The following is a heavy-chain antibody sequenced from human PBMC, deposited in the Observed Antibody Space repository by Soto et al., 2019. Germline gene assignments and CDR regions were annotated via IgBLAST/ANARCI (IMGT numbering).Heavy chain of an antibody. V-gene: IGHV3-30*18. CDR3: AKGGRWYYNYCMDY. CDR1: GFTFSSYG. D-gene: IGHD6-13*01. Sequence: GGSLRLSCAASGFTFSSYGMHWVRQAPGKGLEWVSVISCDGSNIYYADSVKGRFTISRDNSKNTLYLQMNSLRAEDSAVCYCAKGGRWYYNYCMDYWGQGTPVTVSS. J-gene: IGHJ6*02. CDR2: ISCDGSNI.